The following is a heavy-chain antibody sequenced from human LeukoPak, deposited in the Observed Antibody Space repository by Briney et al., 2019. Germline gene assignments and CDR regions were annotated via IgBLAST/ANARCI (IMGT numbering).Heavy chain of an antibody. D-gene: IGHD3-9*01. CDR3: AKDRRYFDWLFPGGFDY. CDR1: GFTFSSYA. V-gene: IGHV3-23*01. J-gene: IGHJ4*02. Sequence: GGPLRLSCAASGFTFSSYAMSWVRQAPGKGLEWVSAISGSGGSTYYADSVKGRFTISRDNSKNTLYLQMNSLRAEDTAVYYCAKDRRYFDWLFPGGFDYWGQGTLVTVSS. CDR2: ISGSGGST.